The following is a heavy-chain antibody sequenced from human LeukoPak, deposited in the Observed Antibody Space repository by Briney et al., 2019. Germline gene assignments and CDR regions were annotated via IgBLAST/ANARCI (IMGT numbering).Heavy chain of an antibody. J-gene: IGHJ4*02. Sequence: SETLSLTCTVSGGSISTSGFYWGWIRQPPGTGLEWIGTIYYSGSTYYNPSLKSRVTVSVDTSKNQFSLRLTSVTAADTAVYYCARSYYDILTGPYYFDYWGQGTLVTVSS. CDR1: GGSISTSGFY. CDR3: ARSYYDILTGPYYFDY. CDR2: IYYSGST. D-gene: IGHD3-9*01. V-gene: IGHV4-39*01.